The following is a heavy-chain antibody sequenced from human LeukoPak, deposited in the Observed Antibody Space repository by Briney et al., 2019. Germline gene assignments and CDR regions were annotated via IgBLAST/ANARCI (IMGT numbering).Heavy chain of an antibody. V-gene: IGHV1-18*01. CDR1: GYTFTSYG. CDR2: ISAYNGNT. CDR3: ARDRIYDSSGYYAY. Sequence: ASVKVSCKASGYTFTSYGISWLRQAPGQGLEWMGWISAYNGNTNYAQKLQGRVTMTTDTSASTAYMELRSLRSDDTAGYYCARDRIYDSSGYYAYWGQGTLVTVSS. J-gene: IGHJ1*01. D-gene: IGHD3-22*01.